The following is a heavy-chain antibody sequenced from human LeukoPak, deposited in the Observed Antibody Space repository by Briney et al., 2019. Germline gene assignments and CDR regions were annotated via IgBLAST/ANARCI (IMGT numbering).Heavy chain of an antibody. CDR2: IRYDGSNK. J-gene: IGHJ6*03. Sequence: GGSLRLSCAASGFTFSSYGMHWVRQAPGKGLEWVAFIRYDGSNKYYADSVKGRFTISRDNSKNTLYLQMNSLRAEDTAVYYCAKAHEDYGGYLKTVYYYYYYMDVWGKGTTVTVTS. V-gene: IGHV3-30*02. CDR1: GFTFSSYG. D-gene: IGHD4-17*01. CDR3: AKAHEDYGGYLKTVYYYYYYMDV.